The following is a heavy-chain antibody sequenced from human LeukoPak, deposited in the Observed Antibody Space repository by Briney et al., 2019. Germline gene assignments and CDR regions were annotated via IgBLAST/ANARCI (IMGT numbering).Heavy chain of an antibody. Sequence: GGSLRLSCAASGFTFDDYAMHWVRQAPGKGLEWVSGISWNSGSIGYADSVKGRFTISRDNAKNSLYLQMNSLRAEDTAVYYCAPIGGDPLRWGQGTLVTVSS. CDR1: GFTFDDYA. CDR3: APIGGDPLR. D-gene: IGHD2-21*01. J-gene: IGHJ4*02. CDR2: ISWNSGSI. V-gene: IGHV3-9*01.